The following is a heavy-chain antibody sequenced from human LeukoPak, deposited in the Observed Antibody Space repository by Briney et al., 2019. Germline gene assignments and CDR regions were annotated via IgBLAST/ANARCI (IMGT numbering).Heavy chain of an antibody. Sequence: GRSLRVSCAASGFTFSSYGMHWVRQAPGKGLEWVAVISYDGSNKYYADSVKGRFTISRDNSKNTLYLQMNSLRAEDTAVYYCAKDLEAVTMIVPYWGQGTLVTVSS. J-gene: IGHJ4*02. CDR2: ISYDGSNK. CDR1: GFTFSSYG. CDR3: AKDLEAVTMIVPY. V-gene: IGHV3-30*18. D-gene: IGHD3-22*01.